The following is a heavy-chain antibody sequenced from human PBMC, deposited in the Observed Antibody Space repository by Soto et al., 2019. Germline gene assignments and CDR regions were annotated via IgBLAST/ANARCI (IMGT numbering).Heavy chain of an antibody. V-gene: IGHV5-10-1*01. CDR2: IDPSDSYT. CDR1: GYSFTSYW. Sequence: PGESLKISCKGSGYSFTSYWISWVRQMPGKGLEWMGRIDPSDSYTNYNPSFQGHVTISADKSISTAYLQWSSLKASDTAMYYCATSTYYYDSSGYYFFGMDVWGQGTTVTVSS. J-gene: IGHJ6*02. CDR3: ATSTYYYDSSGYYFFGMDV. D-gene: IGHD3-22*01.